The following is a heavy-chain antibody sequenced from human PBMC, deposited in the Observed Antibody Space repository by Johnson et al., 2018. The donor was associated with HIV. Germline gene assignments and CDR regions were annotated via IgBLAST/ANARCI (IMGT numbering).Heavy chain of an antibody. D-gene: IGHD2/OR15-2a*01. CDR2: INWNGGST. V-gene: IGHV3-20*04. Sequence: VQLVESGGGLVQPGGSLRLSCAASGFTFDDYGMSWVRQAPGKGLEWVSGINWNGGSTYYADSVKGRFTISRDNSKNTLYLQMNSLRAEETAGYYCAIFSTDPPDAFDIWGQGTMVTVSS. CDR3: AIFSTDPPDAFDI. CDR1: GFTFDDYG. J-gene: IGHJ3*02.